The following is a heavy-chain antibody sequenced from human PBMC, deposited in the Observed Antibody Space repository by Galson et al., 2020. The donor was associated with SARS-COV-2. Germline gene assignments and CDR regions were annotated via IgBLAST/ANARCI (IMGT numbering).Heavy chain of an antibody. Sequence: GESLKISCVVSGFSFSNYAMHWVRQAPGKGLEWLAVTSADGIHKYYADSVKGRFTISRDNSKSTLYLQLSSLRTEDTAVYYCARNPHEYSDLRFWYFDFWGRGTLVTVSS. J-gene: IGHJ2*01. CDR3: ARNPHEYSDLRFWYFDF. V-gene: IGHV3-30*04. CDR2: TSADGIHK. CDR1: GFSFSNYA. D-gene: IGHD4-17*01.